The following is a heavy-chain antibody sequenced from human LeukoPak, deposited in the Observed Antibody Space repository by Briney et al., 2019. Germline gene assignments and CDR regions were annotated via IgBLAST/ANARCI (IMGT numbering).Heavy chain of an antibody. CDR2: INHSGST. CDR3: ARGPRRDVVITTYFFFQH. V-gene: IGHV4-34*01. J-gene: IGHJ1*01. CDR1: GGSSSGYY. D-gene: IGHD3-22*01. Sequence: SETLSLTCAVYGGSSSGYYWSWIRQPPGKGLEWIGEINHSGSTNYNPSLKSRVTISVDTSKNQFSLKLSSVTAADTAVYYCARGPRRDVVITTYFFFQHWGQGTLVTVSS.